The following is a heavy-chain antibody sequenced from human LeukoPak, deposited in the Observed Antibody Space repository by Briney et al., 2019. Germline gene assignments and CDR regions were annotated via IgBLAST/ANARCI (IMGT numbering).Heavy chain of an antibody. CDR3: ATREDDHISPFDY. J-gene: IGHJ4*02. Sequence: GGSLRLSCAASGFTLSSNYMSWVRQAPGKGLEWVSVIYSGGSTYYSDSVKGRFTISRDNSKNTLYLQMNSLRAEDTAVYYCATREDDHISPFDYWGQGTLVTVSS. D-gene: IGHD2-21*01. V-gene: IGHV3-53*01. CDR2: IYSGGST. CDR1: GFTLSSNY.